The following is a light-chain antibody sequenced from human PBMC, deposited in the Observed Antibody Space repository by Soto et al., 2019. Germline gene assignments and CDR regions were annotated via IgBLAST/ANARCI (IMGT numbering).Light chain of an antibody. CDR1: QSVSNN. CDR3: QQYNNWPWT. CDR2: GAS. J-gene: IGKJ1*01. Sequence: EIELRQSPGTLSLSPGERATLSCRASQSVSNNYLAWYQQKPGQAPRLLIYGASTRATGIPARFSGSGSGTEFNITISSLQSEDSAVYYCQQYNNWPWTFGQGTKVDI. V-gene: IGKV3-15*01.